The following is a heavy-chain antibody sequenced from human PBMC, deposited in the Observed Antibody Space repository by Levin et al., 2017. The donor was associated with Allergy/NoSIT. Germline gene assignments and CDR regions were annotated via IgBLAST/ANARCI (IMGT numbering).Heavy chain of an antibody. Sequence: PGGSLRLSCAASGFTFSSYGMHWVRQAPGKGLEWVAVISYDGSNKYYADSVKGRFTISRDNSKNTLYLQMNSLRAEDTAVYYCAKDLHYYDSSGYYGWGQGTLVTVSS. CDR2: ISYDGSNK. J-gene: IGHJ4*02. CDR1: GFTFSSYG. CDR3: AKDLHYYDSSGYYG. V-gene: IGHV3-30*18. D-gene: IGHD3-22*01.